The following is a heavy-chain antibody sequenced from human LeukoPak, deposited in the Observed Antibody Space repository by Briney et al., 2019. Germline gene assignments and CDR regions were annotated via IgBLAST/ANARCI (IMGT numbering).Heavy chain of an antibody. CDR2: IYYAGGST. Sequence: KTSETLSLTCTVSGGSMTNYYWSWIRQPPGRGLEWIAFIYYAGGSTSYNPSLKSRVTISIDTSKNQFSLKLNSLTAADTAVYYCARDGYEYLDHWGQGTLVSDSS. V-gene: IGHV4-59*01. D-gene: IGHD3-22*01. CDR1: GGSMTNYY. CDR3: ARDGYEYLDH. J-gene: IGHJ4*02.